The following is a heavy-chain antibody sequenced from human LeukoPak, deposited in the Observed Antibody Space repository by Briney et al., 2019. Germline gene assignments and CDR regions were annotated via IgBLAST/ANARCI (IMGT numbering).Heavy chain of an antibody. CDR1: GFTFNIYN. J-gene: IGHJ4*02. V-gene: IGHV3-21*01. D-gene: IGHD5-18*01. CDR3: AREDTPISTNPMVY. Sequence: GGSLRLSCAASGFTFNIYNMNWVRQAPGKGPEWFSSISSTSSYMYYADSVKGRFTISRDNAKNSLYLQMNSLRAEDTAVYYCAREDTPISTNPMVYWGQGTLVTVSP. CDR2: ISSTSSYM.